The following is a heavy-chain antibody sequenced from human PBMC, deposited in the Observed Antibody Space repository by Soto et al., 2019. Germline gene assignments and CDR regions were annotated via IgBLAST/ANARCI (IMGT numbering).Heavy chain of an antibody. CDR1: GDSVSSTHW. J-gene: IGHJ1*01. CDR3: ATLPPRIVVTVLPMPS. V-gene: IGHV4-4*02. D-gene: IGHD2-15*01. CDR2: VYPTGTT. Sequence: PSETLSLTCVVSGDSVSSTHWWSWVRQTPGKRLEWIGEVYPTGTTNYNPSLKNRVTISVDKSNNQFTLDLKSVTAADTAVYYCATLPPRIVVTVLPMPSWGQGTLVTVSS.